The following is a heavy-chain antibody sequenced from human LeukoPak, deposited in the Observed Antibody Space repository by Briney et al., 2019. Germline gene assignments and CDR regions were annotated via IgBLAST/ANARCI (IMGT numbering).Heavy chain of an antibody. V-gene: IGHV3-21*01. D-gene: IGHD6-19*01. CDR1: GFTFSSYS. J-gene: IGHJ4*02. Sequence: GGSLRLSCAASGFTFSSYSMNWVRQAPGKGLEWVSSISSSSSHIYYADSVKGRFTISRDNAKNSLYLQMNSLRAEDTAVYYCARDKDPLIAVATIDYWGQGTLVTVSS. CDR2: ISSSSSHI. CDR3: ARDKDPLIAVATIDY.